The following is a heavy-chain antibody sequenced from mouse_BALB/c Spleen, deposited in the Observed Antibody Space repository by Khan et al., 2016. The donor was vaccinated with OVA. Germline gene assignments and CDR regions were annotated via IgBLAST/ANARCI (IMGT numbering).Heavy chain of an antibody. CDR3: ASHLTGSFAY. D-gene: IGHD4-1*01. V-gene: IGHV5-6*01. CDR1: GFTFSSYS. Sequence: VQLKESGGDLVKPGGSLKLSCAASGFTFSSYSMSWVRQTPDKRLEWVASISSGGDYTYYPDIVKGRFTIYRDNAKNTLYLKMSSLKSEDTAMYYCASHLTGSFAYGGQGTLVTGSA. CDR2: ISSGGDYT. J-gene: IGHJ3*01.